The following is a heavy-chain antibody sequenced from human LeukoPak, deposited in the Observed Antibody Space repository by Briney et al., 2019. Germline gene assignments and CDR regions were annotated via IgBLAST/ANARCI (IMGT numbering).Heavy chain of an antibody. CDR2: INYSGST. CDR1: GGSISSSGYS. J-gene: IGHJ4*02. D-gene: IGHD7-27*01. V-gene: IGHV4-39*01. CDR3: TRRVTGDLRRFDY. Sequence: SETLSLTCTVSGGSISSSGYSWGWIRQPPGKGLEWIGNINYSGSTYYNPSLKSRVTIFVDTSKKQFSLKVTSVTAADTAVYFCTRRVTGDLRRFDYWGQGTLVTVSS.